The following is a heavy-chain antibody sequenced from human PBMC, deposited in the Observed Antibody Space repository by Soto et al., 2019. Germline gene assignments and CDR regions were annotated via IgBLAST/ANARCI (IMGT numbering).Heavy chain of an antibody. J-gene: IGHJ6*02. Sequence: QVQLVESGGGVVQPGRSLRLSCAASGFTFSSYGMHWVRQAPGKGLEWVAVIWYDGSNKYYADSVKGRFTISRDNSKNTLYLQMSSMRAEDTAVYYCARAYGYYLKGMVSSRYYYYYCMDVCGQGTTVTVSS. D-gene: IGHD4-17*01. CDR3: ARAYGYYLKGMVSSRYYYYYCMDV. V-gene: IGHV3-33*01. CDR1: GFTFSSYG. CDR2: IWYDGSNK.